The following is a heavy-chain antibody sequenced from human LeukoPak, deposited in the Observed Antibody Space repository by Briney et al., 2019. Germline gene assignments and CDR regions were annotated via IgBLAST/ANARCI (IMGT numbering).Heavy chain of an antibody. D-gene: IGHD3-10*01. J-gene: IGHJ4*02. V-gene: IGHV4-4*07. CDR3: ARDYYDSGSYPFDY. CDR2: IYPSGST. Sequence: SETLSLTCSVSGGSLSNYYWSWIRQPAGKGLEWIGRIYPSGSTNYNPSLKSRVTMSIDTSKNQLSLKLSSVTAADTAVYYCARDYYDSGSYPFDYWGQGTLVTVSS. CDR1: GGSLSNYY.